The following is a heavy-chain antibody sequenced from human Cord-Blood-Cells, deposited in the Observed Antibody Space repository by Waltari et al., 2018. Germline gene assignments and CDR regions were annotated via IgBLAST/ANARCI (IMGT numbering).Heavy chain of an antibody. CDR3: ARGVGCTNGVCYTGAFDI. D-gene: IGHD2-8*01. V-gene: IGHV4-34*01. Sequence: QVQLQQWGAGLLKPSETLSLTYAVHGGSFSGYYWSWIRQPPGKGLEWIGEINHSGSTNYNPSLKSRVTISVDTSKNQFSLKLSSVTAADTAVYYCARGVGCTNGVCYTGAFDIWGQGTMVTVSS. J-gene: IGHJ3*02. CDR2: INHSGST. CDR1: GGSFSGYY.